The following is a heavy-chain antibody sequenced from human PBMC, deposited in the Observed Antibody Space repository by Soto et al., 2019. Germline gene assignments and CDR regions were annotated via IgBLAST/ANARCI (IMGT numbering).Heavy chain of an antibody. CDR3: AREFCSGGNCYTYYFDP. CDR1: GLTFNRYW. V-gene: IGHV3-74*01. D-gene: IGHD2-15*01. CDR2: INTDGSNT. Sequence: PGRSLRLSCAASGLTFNRYWMHWVRHAPGKGLVWVSHINTDGSNTNYADSVKGRFTISRDNAKSTLFLQMNSLRDEDTAVYYCAREFCSGGNCYTYYFDPWGQGIPVTVS. J-gene: IGHJ5*02.